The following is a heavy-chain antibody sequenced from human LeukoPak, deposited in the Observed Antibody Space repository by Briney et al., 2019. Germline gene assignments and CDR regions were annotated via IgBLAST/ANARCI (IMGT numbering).Heavy chain of an antibody. V-gene: IGHV3-30*01. CDR2: ISYDGSNK. Sequence: GGSLRLSCAASGFTFSRYAMHWVRQAPGKGLEWVAVISYDGSNKYYADSVKGRFTISRDNSKNTLYLQMNSLRAEDTAVYYCARDRYKVLDYWGQGTLVTVSS. CDR3: ARDRYKVLDY. CDR1: GFTFSRYA. D-gene: IGHD5-24*01. J-gene: IGHJ4*02.